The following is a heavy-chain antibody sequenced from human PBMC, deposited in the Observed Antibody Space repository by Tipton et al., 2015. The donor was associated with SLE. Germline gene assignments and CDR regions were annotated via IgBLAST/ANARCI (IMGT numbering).Heavy chain of an antibody. J-gene: IGHJ4*02. CDR3: ARSEAYYFDY. Sequence: TLSLTCTVAGGSISSSSYYWGWIRQPPGKGLEWIGSIYYSGSTYYNSSLKSRVTISVDTSKNQFSLKLSSVTAADTAVYYCARSEAYYFDYWGQGTLVTVSS. CDR1: GGSISSSSYY. CDR2: IYYSGST. V-gene: IGHV4-39*07.